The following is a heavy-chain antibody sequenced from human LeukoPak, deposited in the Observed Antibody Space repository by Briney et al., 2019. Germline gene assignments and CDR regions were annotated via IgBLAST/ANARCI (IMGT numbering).Heavy chain of an antibody. CDR1: GFTFSSYA. D-gene: IGHD2-15*01. CDR3: AKKEAHCSGGSCLVFDAFDI. V-gene: IGHV3-23*01. J-gene: IGHJ3*02. Sequence: GGSLRLSCAASGFTFSSYAMSWVRQAPGKGLEWVSAISGSGGSTYYADSVKGRFTTSRDNSKNTLYLQMNSLRAEDTAVYYCAKKEAHCSGGSCLVFDAFDIWGQGTMVTVSS. CDR2: ISGSGGST.